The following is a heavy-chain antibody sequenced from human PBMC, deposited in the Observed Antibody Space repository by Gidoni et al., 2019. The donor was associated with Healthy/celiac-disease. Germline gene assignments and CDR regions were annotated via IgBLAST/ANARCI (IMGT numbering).Heavy chain of an antibody. D-gene: IGHD3-16*01. J-gene: IGHJ4*02. CDR3: ARGDYVFCGPFGCFDY. CDR2: MCVSGSNK. Sequence: HVPLVEYGGGVVPAGRSLRPHRAASGIPLSRHGMHRGRPAPGKGPEWVAGMCVSGSNKYYADSVKGRFTISRDNSKNTLYLQMNSLRAEDTAVYYCARGDYVFCGPFGCFDYWGQGTLVTVSS. CDR1: GIPLSRHG. V-gene: IGHV3-33*08.